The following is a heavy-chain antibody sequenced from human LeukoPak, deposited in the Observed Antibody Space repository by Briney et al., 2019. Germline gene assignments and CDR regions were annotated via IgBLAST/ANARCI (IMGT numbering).Heavy chain of an antibody. J-gene: IGHJ5*02. D-gene: IGHD6-13*01. V-gene: IGHV3-49*03. CDR2: IRSKAYGGTT. CDR1: GFTFGDYA. Sequence: PGGSLRLSCTASGFTFGDYAMSWFGQAPGKGLEWVGFIRSKAYGGTTEYAASVKGRFTISRDDSKSIAYLQMNSLKTEDTAVYYCTREPSYSSWFDPWGQGTLVTVSS. CDR3: TREPSYSSWFDP.